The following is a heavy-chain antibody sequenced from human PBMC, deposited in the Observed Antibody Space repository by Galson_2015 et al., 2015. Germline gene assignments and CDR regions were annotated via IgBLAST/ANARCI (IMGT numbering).Heavy chain of an antibody. CDR3: AHKPQYQDYFDY. D-gene: IGHD2/OR15-2a*01. CDR1: GFSFTTRGVG. CDR2: IYWDDYE. J-gene: IGHJ4*02. Sequence: PALVKPTQTLSLTCTFSGFSFTTRGVGVGWLRQPPGKALEWLALIYWDDYERYNPSLRSRISITKDTSKKQVVLTVTTMDPVDTATYYRAHKPQYQDYFDYWGQGTLVTISS. V-gene: IGHV2-5*02.